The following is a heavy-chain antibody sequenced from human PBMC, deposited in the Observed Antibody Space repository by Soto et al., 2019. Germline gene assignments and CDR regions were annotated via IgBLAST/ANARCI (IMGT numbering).Heavy chain of an antibody. CDR1: GGSISSSRCH. CDR3: ARHQGGGKNWFDP. Sequence: SETLSLTCTVSGGSISSSRCHWGWIRQPPGKGLEWIGYIYYSGTTNYNPSLRSRVTISLDTSKNQFSLKLSSVTAADTAVYYCARHQGGGKNWFDPWGQGTLVTVSS. J-gene: IGHJ5*02. V-gene: IGHV4-61*05. D-gene: IGHD2-15*01. CDR2: IYYSGTT.